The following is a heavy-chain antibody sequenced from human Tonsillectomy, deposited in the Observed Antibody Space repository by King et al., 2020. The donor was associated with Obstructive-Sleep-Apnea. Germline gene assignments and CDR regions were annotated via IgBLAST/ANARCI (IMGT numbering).Heavy chain of an antibody. CDR1: GGSISSYY. J-gene: IGHJ4*02. D-gene: IGHD5-12*01. CDR3: TRTYSETSIDY. Sequence: QLQESGPGLVKPSETLSLTCSVSGGSISSYYWSWIRQPPGKGLEWIGYIYYSGSTNYNPSLASRVTISVDTSKNQFSLKLSSVTAADTAVYYCTRTYSETSIDYWGQGILVTVSS. CDR2: IYYSGST. V-gene: IGHV4-59*08.